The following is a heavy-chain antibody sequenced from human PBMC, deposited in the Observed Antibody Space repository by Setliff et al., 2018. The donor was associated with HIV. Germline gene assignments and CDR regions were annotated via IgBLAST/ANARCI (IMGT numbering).Heavy chain of an antibody. CDR3: ARVQMAYAAFDV. J-gene: IGHJ3*01. CDR1: GGSISTYY. Sequence: SETLSLTCTVSGGSISTYYWSWIRQPPGKGLEWIGSIYFTGSSDNNPSLKSRVTLSEDTSKHQFSQKLSSVTAADTAVYYCARVQMAYAAFDVWGQGTMVTVSS. V-gene: IGHV4-59*01. D-gene: IGHD4-17*01. CDR2: IYFTGSS.